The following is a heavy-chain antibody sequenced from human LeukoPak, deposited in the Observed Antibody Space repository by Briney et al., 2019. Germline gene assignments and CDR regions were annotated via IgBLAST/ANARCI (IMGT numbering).Heavy chain of an antibody. CDR3: ARDLGQYYDTSDNWFDP. CDR2: INSDGINT. J-gene: IGHJ5*02. V-gene: IGHV3-74*01. CDR1: GFTFSNYW. Sequence: GGSLRLSCAASGFTFSNYWMHWVRPAPGKGLVWVSRINSDGINTSYTGSVKGRFTISKDNAKNTLNLQMNSLRAADTAVYYCARDLGQYYDTSDNWFDPWGQGTLVTVSS. D-gene: IGHD3-22*01.